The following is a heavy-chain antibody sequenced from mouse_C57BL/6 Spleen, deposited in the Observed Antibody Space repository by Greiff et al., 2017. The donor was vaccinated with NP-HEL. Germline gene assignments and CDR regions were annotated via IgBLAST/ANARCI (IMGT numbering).Heavy chain of an antibody. V-gene: IGHV1-59*01. CDR2: IDPSDSYT. J-gene: IGHJ2*01. CDR3: ARVRDGYPDY. CDR1: GYTFTSYW. Sequence: VQLQQPGAELVRPGTSVKLSCKASGYTFTSYWMHWVKQRPGQGLEWIGVIDPSDSYTNYNQKFKGKATLTVDTSSSTAYMQLSSLTSEDSAVYYCARVRDGYPDYWGQGTTLTVSS. D-gene: IGHD2-3*01.